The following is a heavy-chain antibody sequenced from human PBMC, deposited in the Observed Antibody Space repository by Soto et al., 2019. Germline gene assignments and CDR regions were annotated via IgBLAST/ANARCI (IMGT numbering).Heavy chain of an antibody. Sequence: SETLSLTCTVSGDSISSYYWSWIRQPPGKGLEWIGYIYYSGSTNYNPSLKSRVTISVDTSKNQFSLKLSSVTAADTAVYYCEREASPDAFDIWGQGTMVTVSS. CDR1: GDSISSYY. CDR3: EREASPDAFDI. V-gene: IGHV4-59*01. CDR2: IYYSGST. J-gene: IGHJ3*02.